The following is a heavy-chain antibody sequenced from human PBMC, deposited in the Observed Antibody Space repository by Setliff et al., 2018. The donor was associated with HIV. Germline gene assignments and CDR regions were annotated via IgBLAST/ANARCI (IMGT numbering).Heavy chain of an antibody. CDR3: ARSSSGYYMSYYYYYMDV. V-gene: IGHV4-59*12. CDR2: IYYSGST. Sequence: SETLSLTCTVSGGSISSYYWSWIRQPPGKGLEWIGYIYYSGSTKYNPSLKSRVTISADTSKKQFSVRLTSVTAADTAVYYCARSSSGYYMSYYYYYMDVWGKGTTVTVSS. J-gene: IGHJ6*03. D-gene: IGHD3-22*01. CDR1: GGSISSYY.